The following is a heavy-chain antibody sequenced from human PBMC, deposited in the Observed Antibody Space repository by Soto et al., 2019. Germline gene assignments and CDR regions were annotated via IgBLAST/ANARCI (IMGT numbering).Heavy chain of an antibody. CDR3: AKWNRGFDY. Sequence: PGGSLRLSCAASGFSFNNACMNWVRQAPGKGLEWVSYICSSSCTKIYADSVRGRFTISRDNSKNTLYLQMNSLRAEDTAVYYCAKWNRGFDYWGQGTLVTVSS. J-gene: IGHJ4*02. CDR1: GFSFNNAC. V-gene: IGHV3-48*01. D-gene: IGHD3-10*01. CDR2: ICSSSCTK.